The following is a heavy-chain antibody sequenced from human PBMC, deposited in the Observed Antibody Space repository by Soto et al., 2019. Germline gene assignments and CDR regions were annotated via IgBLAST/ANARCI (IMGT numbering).Heavy chain of an antibody. CDR1: GGSFSGYY. D-gene: IGHD6-19*01. J-gene: IGHJ4*02. CDR2: INHSGST. CDR3: ARGMRAIAVAGTRGYYFDY. Sequence: SETLSLTCAVYGGSFSGYYWSWIRQPPGKGLEWIGEINHSGSTNYNPSLKSRVTISVDTSENQFSLKLSSVTAADTAVYYCARGMRAIAVAGTRGYYFDYWGQGTLVTVSS. V-gene: IGHV4-34*01.